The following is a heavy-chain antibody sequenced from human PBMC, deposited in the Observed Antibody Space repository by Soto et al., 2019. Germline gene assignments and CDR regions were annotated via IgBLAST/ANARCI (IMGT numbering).Heavy chain of an antibody. J-gene: IGHJ6*03. CDR1: GFTFSSCG. Sequence: GGSLRLSCAASGFTFSSCGMHWVRQAPGKGLEWVAVISYDGSNKYYADSVKGRFTISRDNSKNTLYLQMNSLRAEDTAVYYCAKGPYYCYMDVWGKVNKVT. CDR2: ISYDGSNK. V-gene: IGHV3-30*18. CDR3: AKGPYYCYMDV.